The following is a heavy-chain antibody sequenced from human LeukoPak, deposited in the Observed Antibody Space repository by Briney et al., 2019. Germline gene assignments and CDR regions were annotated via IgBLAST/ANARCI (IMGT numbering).Heavy chain of an antibody. V-gene: IGHV5-51*01. CDR2: VYPGDSDT. J-gene: IGHJ4*02. CDR3: ARHGPYYYDSSGYYLGSH. CDR1: GYSFTSYG. D-gene: IGHD3-22*01. Sequence: GESLKISCKGSGYSFTSYGIGWVRQMPGKGLEWMGIVYPGDSDTRYSPSFQGQVTISVDKSITTAYLPWSTLKASDTAMYYCARHGPYYYDSSGYYLGSHWGQGTLVTVSS.